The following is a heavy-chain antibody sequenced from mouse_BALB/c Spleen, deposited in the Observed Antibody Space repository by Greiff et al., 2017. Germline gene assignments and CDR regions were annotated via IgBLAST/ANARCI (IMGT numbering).Heavy chain of an antibody. D-gene: IGHD2-1*01. Sequence: EVKVVESGGGLVQPGGSRKLSCAASGFTFSSFGMHWVRQAPEKGLEWVAYISSGSSTIYYADTVKGRFTISRDNPKNTLFLQMTSLRSEDTAMYYCARSGEIYYGNYVGYFDYWGQGTTLTVSS. J-gene: IGHJ2*01. V-gene: IGHV5-17*02. CDR1: GFTFSSFG. CDR3: ARSGEIYYGNYVGYFDY. CDR2: ISSGSSTI.